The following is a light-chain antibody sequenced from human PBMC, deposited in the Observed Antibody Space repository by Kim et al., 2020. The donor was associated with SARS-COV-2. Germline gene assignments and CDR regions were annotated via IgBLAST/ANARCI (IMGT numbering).Light chain of an antibody. J-gene: IGLJ3*02. V-gene: IGLV2-23*01. CDR1: SSDVGSYNL. Sequence: QSITISCTGTSSDVGSYNLVSWYQQHPGKAPKLMIYEGSKRPSGVSNRFSGSKSGNTASRTISGLQAEDEADYYCCSYAGSSTSWVFGGGTQLTVL. CDR2: EGS. CDR3: CSYAGSSTSWV.